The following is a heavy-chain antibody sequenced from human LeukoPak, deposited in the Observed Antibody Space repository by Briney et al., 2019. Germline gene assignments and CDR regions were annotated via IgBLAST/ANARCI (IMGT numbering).Heavy chain of an antibody. CDR3: ARRAPSHDFDD. CDR1: GFTFSSYS. Sequence: GGSRRLSCAAAGFTFSSYSMNWVRQVAGEGLEWVAAISTTSGNIYYAESVKGRFTISRDNAKNSLYLQMNSLRVEDTALYYCARRAPSHDFDDWGQGTLVTVSS. V-gene: IGHV3-21*04. CDR2: ISTTSGNI. J-gene: IGHJ4*02.